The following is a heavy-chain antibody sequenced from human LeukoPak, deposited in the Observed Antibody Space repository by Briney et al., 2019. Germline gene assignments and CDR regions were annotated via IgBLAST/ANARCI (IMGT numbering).Heavy chain of an antibody. V-gene: IGHV3-33*01. CDR1: GFTFSSYG. J-gene: IGHJ5*02. D-gene: IGHD3-10*01. Sequence: GRSLRLSCAASGFTFSSYGWHGVRQAPGKGLEWVAAIWYDGSNKYYADSVKGRFTISRDNSKNTLYLQMNSLRAEDTAVYYCVRGPYGSGSYTWDQGTLVTVST. CDR2: IWYDGSNK. CDR3: VRGPYGSGSYT.